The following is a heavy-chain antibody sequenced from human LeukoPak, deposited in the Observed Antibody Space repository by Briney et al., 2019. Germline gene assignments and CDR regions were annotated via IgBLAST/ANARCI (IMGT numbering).Heavy chain of an antibody. Sequence: GASVKVSCKASGGTFSSYAISRVRQAPGQGLEWMGGIIPIFGTANYAQKFQGRVTITTDESTSTAYMELSGLRSEDTAVYYCARGVSYGLVHYYYMDVWGKGTTVTVSS. V-gene: IGHV1-69*05. D-gene: IGHD6-6*01. CDR3: ARGVSYGLVHYYYMDV. J-gene: IGHJ6*03. CDR2: IIPIFGTA. CDR1: GGTFSSYA.